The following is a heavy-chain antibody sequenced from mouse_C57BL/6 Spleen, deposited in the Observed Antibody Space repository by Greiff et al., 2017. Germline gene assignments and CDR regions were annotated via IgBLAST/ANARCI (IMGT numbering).Heavy chain of an antibody. Sequence: QVHVKQPGAELVKPGASVKLSCKASGYTFTSYWMHWVKQRPGRGLEWIGRIDPNSGGTKYNEKFKSKATLTVDKPSSTAYMQLSSLTSEDSAVYYCARRGWLLYGYYAMDYWGQGTSVTVSS. CDR1: GYTFTSYW. V-gene: IGHV1-72*01. CDR2: IDPNSGGT. D-gene: IGHD2-3*01. CDR3: ARRGWLLYGYYAMDY. J-gene: IGHJ4*01.